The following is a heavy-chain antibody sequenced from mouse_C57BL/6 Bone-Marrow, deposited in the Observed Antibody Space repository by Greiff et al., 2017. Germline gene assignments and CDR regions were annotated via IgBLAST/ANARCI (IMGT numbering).Heavy chain of an antibody. CDR1: GFNIKDDY. V-gene: IGHV14-4*01. CDR3: SSFVGNYFDS. J-gene: IGHJ2*01. Sequence: VQLKESGAELVRPGASVKLSCTASGFNIKDDYIHWVKQRPEQGLEWIGWIDPEIGDTEYASKFQGKATITSDTSSNTAYLQLSSLTSEDTAVYYCSSFVGNYFDSWGQGTPLTVAS. D-gene: IGHD1-1*02. CDR2: IDPEIGDT.